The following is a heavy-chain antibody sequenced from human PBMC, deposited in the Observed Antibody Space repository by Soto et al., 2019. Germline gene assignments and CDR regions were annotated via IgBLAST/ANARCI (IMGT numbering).Heavy chain of an antibody. CDR1: GGSFSGYY. J-gene: IGHJ3*02. V-gene: IGHV4-34*01. Sequence: SETLSLTCAVYGGSFSGYYWSWIRQPPGKGLEWIGEINHSGSTNYNPSLKSRVTISVDTSKSQFSLKLSSVTAADTAVYYCARARITMVRGLGAFDIWGQGTMVPVSS. D-gene: IGHD3-10*01. CDR3: ARARITMVRGLGAFDI. CDR2: INHSGST.